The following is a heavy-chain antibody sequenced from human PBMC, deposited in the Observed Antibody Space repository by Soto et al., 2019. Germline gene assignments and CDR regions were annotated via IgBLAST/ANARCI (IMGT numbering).Heavy chain of an antibody. Sequence: PSETLSLTCTVSGGSISSYYWSWIRQPPGKGLEWIGYIYYSGSTNYNPSLKSRVTISVDTSKNQFSLKLSSVTAADTAVYYCARSYYYDISGLYYYYYYGMDVWGQGTTVTVSS. CDR2: IYYSGST. J-gene: IGHJ6*02. CDR3: ARSYYYDISGLYYYYYYGMDV. V-gene: IGHV4-59*08. CDR1: GGSISSYY. D-gene: IGHD3-22*01.